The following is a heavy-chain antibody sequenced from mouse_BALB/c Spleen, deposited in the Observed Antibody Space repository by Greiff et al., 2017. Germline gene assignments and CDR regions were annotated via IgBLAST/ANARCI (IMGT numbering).Heavy chain of an antibody. CDR3: ARDYRYDDYAMDY. Sequence: EVQRVESGGGLVKPGGSLKLSCAASGFTFSDYYMYWVRQTPEKRLEWVATISDGGSYTYYPDSVKGRFTISRDNAKNNLYLQMSSLKSEDTAMYYCARDYRYDDYAMDYWGQGTSVTVSS. V-gene: IGHV5-4*02. D-gene: IGHD2-14*01. CDR2: ISDGGSYT. J-gene: IGHJ4*01. CDR1: GFTFSDYY.